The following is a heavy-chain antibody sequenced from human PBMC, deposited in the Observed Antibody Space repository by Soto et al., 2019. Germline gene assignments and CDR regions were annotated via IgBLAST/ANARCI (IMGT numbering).Heavy chain of an antibody. V-gene: IGHV3-15*01. D-gene: IGHD6-13*01. CDR3: TTDRIPAAGYALDI. CDR1: RFTFSNAW. CDR2: IKSKTDGGTT. Sequence: EVQLVESGGGLVKPGGSLRLSCSASRFTFSNAWMSWVRQAPGKGLEWVGRIKSKTDGGTTDYAAPVKGRFTISRDDSKTTLCLQMNSLKTEDTVMYYCTTDRIPAAGYALDIWRHGTMVTVSS. J-gene: IGHJ3*02.